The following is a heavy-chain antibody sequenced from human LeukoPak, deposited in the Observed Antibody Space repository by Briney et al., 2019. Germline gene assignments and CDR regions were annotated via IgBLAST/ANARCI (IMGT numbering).Heavy chain of an antibody. CDR3: AKVPRTGTTFPFDY. J-gene: IGHJ4*02. Sequence: QPGGSLRLSCAASGFTVSSNYMSWVRQAPGKGLEWVSLIYSGGSTYYADSVKGRFTISRDNSKNTLYLQMNSLRAEDTAVYYCAKVPRTGTTFPFDYWGQGTLVTVSS. CDR2: IYSGGST. D-gene: IGHD1-1*01. CDR1: GFTVSSNY. V-gene: IGHV3-53*01.